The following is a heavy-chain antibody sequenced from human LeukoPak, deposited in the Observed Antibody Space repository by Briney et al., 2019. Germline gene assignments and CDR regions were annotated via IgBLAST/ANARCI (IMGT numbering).Heavy chain of an antibody. CDR1: GFPFSSYA. J-gene: IGHJ4*02. CDR2: ISGSGGST. Sequence: GGSLTLPYAASGFPFSSYAMRWVRQAPGKGLAWVSAISGSGGSTYYADSVKGRFTISGDNSKNTLYLQMNSLRAEDTAVYYCAKISSVVTAIRPFDYWGQGTLVTVSS. D-gene: IGHD2-21*02. CDR3: AKISSVVTAIRPFDY. V-gene: IGHV3-23*01.